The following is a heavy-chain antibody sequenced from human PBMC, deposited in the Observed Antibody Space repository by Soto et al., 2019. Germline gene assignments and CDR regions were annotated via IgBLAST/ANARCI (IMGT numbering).Heavy chain of an antibody. J-gene: IGHJ3*02. CDR1: GFTLSSHV. V-gene: IGHV3-33*08. CDR2: TWFDGSDA. Sequence: QVRLEESGGGVVQPGRSLRLSCAASGFTLSSHVMHWVRQAPGKGLEWVALTWFDGSDAYYADSVKGRFTISRDNSKSTLSLHMNSLRRENTVVYYCVREDDAFDTWGQGTMVAISS. CDR3: VREDDAFDT.